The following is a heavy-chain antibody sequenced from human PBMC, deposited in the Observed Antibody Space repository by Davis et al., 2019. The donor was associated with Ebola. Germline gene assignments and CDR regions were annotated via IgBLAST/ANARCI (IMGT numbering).Heavy chain of an antibody. CDR1: GFTFSSYA. D-gene: IGHD2-21*01. CDR2: ISYDGSNK. V-gene: IGHV3-30-3*02. Sequence: GESLKISCAASGFTFSSYAMHWVRQAPGKGLEWVAVISYDGSNKYYADSVKGRFTISRDNSKNTLYLQMNSLRAEDTAVYYCAKPHARLPGDWGQGTLVTVSS. J-gene: IGHJ4*02. CDR3: AKPHARLPGD.